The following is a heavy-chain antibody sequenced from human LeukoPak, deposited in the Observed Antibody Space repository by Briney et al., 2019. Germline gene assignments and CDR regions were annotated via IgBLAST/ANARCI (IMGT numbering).Heavy chain of an antibody. D-gene: IGHD1-1*01. J-gene: IGHJ4*02. V-gene: IGHV4-59*01. CDR3: VRPESAGTKYRFDY. Sequence: SETLSLTCSVSGGSISSYYWSWIRHPPGRGLEWFGYIYYSGRTSYNPSLKSRVTISVDTSKNQFSLRLSSVTAADTAVYYCVRPESAGTKYRFDYWGQGALVTVSS. CDR2: IYYSGRT. CDR1: GGSISSYY.